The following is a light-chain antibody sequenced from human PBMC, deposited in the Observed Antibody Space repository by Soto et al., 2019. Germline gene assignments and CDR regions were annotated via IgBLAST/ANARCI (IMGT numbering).Light chain of an antibody. CDR3: QQNGRSPT. Sequence: EIVLTQSPDALSLSPGERVSLSCRASRPVFRQYIACYHQKPGQAPRLLIHDAVSRATGIPDRFIGSDSASGTYFTIFISRLAHEDCGVFYCQQNGRSPTFGHGTKVEVK. V-gene: IGKV3-20*01. CDR1: RPVFRQY. CDR2: DAV. J-gene: IGKJ1*01.